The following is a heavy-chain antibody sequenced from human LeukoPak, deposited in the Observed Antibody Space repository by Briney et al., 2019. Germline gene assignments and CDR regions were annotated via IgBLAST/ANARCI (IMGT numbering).Heavy chain of an antibody. CDR3: ARDNRHKYGWYGDYYYYMDV. CDR2: IYPGGSDI. V-gene: IGHV5-51*01. J-gene: IGHJ6*03. CDR1: GYSFTTHW. Sequence: GESLKISCKGSGYSFTTHWIGWVRQMPGKGLELMGIIYPGGSDIRYSPSFQGQVTISADKSISTAYLQWSSLRAEDTAVFYCARDNRHKYGWYGDYYYYMDVWGKGTTVTVSS. D-gene: IGHD6-19*01.